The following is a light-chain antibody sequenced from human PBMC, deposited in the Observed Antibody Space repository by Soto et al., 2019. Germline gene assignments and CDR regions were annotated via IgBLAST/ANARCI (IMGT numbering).Light chain of an antibody. J-gene: IGKJ2*01. Sequence: EIVLTQSPGTLSLSPGERATLSCRASQSVSSSYLAWYQQRPGQAPRLLIYGVSSRATGIPDRFSGSGSGTDFTLTISTLEPEDFAVYYCQQYGSSVYTFGQGTKLEIK. V-gene: IGKV3-20*01. CDR3: QQYGSSVYT. CDR1: QSVSSSY. CDR2: GVS.